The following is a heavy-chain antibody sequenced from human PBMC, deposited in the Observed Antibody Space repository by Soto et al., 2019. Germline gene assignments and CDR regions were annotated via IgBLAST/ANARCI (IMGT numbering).Heavy chain of an antibody. CDR3: ARLRSGSYYTPEYFQH. V-gene: IGHV3-21*01. Sequence: GGSLRLSCAASGCTFSSYSMNWVRQAPGKGLEWVSSISSSSTYIYYADSVKGRFTISRDNAKNSLYLQMNSLRAEDTAVYYCARLRSGSYYTPEYFQHWGQGTLVTVSS. CDR1: GCTFSSYS. CDR2: ISSSSTYI. D-gene: IGHD1-26*01. J-gene: IGHJ1*01.